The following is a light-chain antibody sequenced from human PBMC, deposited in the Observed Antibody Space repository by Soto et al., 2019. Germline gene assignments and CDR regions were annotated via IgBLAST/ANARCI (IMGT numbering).Light chain of an antibody. J-gene: IGKJ1*01. Sequence: IQVTQSPSALSASVGATVVITCRTSQNIRTYLSWYQQKPNKAPNLLIYETSDLQTGVPSRFSGSGSGTDFTLTITNSQPEDFAVYYCQQSFFAPPTFGQGTKVDIK. CDR3: QQSFFAPPT. CDR2: ETS. CDR1: QNIRTY. V-gene: IGKV1-39*01.